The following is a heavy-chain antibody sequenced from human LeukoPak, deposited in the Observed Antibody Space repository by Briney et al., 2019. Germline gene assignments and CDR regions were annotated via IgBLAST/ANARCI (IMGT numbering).Heavy chain of an antibody. CDR1: GFSLRTNGVG. Sequence: SGPTLVKPTQTLTLTCTFSGFSLRTNGVGVAWIRQPPGKALEWLALIYWDDDKRYSPSLKSRLTITKDTSKNQVVLTMTNMDPEDTATYFCTHSAWQIPLFDYWGQGVLVTVSS. D-gene: IGHD2-2*01. V-gene: IGHV2-5*02. CDR2: IYWDDDK. J-gene: IGHJ4*02. CDR3: THSAWQIPLFDY.